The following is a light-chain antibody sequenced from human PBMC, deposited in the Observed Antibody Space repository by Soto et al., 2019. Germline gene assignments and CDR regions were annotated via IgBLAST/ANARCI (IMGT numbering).Light chain of an antibody. CDR1: SSDVGRYDY. CDR3: CSFAGSYSYV. V-gene: IGLV2-11*01. J-gene: IGLJ1*01. Sequence: LNQPRSLSSSPGQSVTISCTGTSSDVGRYDYVSWYQQHPGKAPKLIVYDVTERPSGVPDRFSGSKYGNTASLTISGLQAEDEADYSCCSFAGSYSYVFGTGTKVTVL. CDR2: DVT.